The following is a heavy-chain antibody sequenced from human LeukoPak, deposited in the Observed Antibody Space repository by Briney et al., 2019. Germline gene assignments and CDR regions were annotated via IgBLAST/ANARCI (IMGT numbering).Heavy chain of an antibody. D-gene: IGHD3-10*01. V-gene: IGHV3-9*01. J-gene: IGHJ4*02. CDR2: ISGRSGSK. Sequence: GRSLRLSCAASGFPFDNYAMHWVRQAPGKGLEWVSGISGRSGSKGYADSVKGRFTVSRDNAKNSLYLQMSSLRAEDTAFYYCAKDDYLDYYSSGSYHIDYWGQGTLVTVSS. CDR1: GFPFDNYA. CDR3: AKDDYLDYYSSGSYHIDY.